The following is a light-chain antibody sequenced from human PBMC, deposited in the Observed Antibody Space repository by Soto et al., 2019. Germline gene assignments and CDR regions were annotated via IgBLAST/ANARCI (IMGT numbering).Light chain of an antibody. CDR2: KAS. Sequence: DIQMTQSPSTLSASVGDRVTITCRAIQSISGWLAWYQQNPGKAPKLLIYKASTLESGVPSRFSGSGSGTEFTLTISSLQPDDFASYYCQQYNNYGSWTFGQGTKVEIK. V-gene: IGKV1-5*03. J-gene: IGKJ1*01. CDR1: QSISGW. CDR3: QQYNNYGSWT.